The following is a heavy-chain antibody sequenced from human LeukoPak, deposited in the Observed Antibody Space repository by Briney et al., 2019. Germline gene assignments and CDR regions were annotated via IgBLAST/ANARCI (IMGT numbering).Heavy chain of an antibody. Sequence: GGSLGLSCAASGFTFSSYAMHWVRQAPGKGLEWVAVISYDGSNKYYADSVKGRFTISRDNSKNTLYLQMNSLRAEDTAVYYCAKDSVTTLNYYYYYGMDVWGQGTTVTVSS. CDR1: GFTFSSYA. CDR2: ISYDGSNK. CDR3: AKDSVTTLNYYYYYGMDV. V-gene: IGHV3-30*04. D-gene: IGHD4-17*01. J-gene: IGHJ6*02.